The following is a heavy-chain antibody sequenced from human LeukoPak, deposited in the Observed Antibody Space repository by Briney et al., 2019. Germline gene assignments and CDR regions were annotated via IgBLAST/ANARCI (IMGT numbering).Heavy chain of an antibody. D-gene: IGHD3-3*01. Sequence: GGSLRLSCAASGFTFNTYAMSWVRQAPGKGLEWVSAISSSGGSTFHADSVKGRFTISRDNSKNTLYLQMNSLKAEDTAVYYCAKGWISIKYDSWGQGTLVTVSS. CDR3: AKGWISIKYDS. V-gene: IGHV3-23*01. CDR2: ISSSGGST. J-gene: IGHJ4*02. CDR1: GFTFNTYA.